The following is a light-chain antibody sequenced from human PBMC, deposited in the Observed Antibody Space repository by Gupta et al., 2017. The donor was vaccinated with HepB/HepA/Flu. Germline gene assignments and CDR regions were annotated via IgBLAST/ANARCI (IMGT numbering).Light chain of an antibody. CDR3: SSYTSSSSVV. CDR2: YVR. V-gene: IGLV2-14*01. Sequence: QSALTQPASVSGSPGQSITISCTGTSSDVGGYNYLSWYQQHPGKAPQLMIYYVRNRPSGFSNRFSGSKSGNTASLTISGLQAEDEADYYCSSYTSSSSVVFGGGTKLTVL. J-gene: IGLJ2*01. CDR1: SSDVGGYNY.